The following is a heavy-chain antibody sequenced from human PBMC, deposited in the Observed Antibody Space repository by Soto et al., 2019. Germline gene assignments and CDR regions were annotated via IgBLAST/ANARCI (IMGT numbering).Heavy chain of an antibody. CDR1: GFTCSSYA. V-gene: IGHV3-23*01. CDR2: ISGSGGST. J-gene: IGHJ4*02. CDR3: AKDQASYYGSGSYQTTDY. Sequence: GGSLRLSCAASGFTCSSYAVSWVRQAPGKGLEWVSAISGSGGSTYYADSVKGRFTISRDNSKNTLYLQMNSLRAEDTAVYYCAKDQASYYGSGSYQTTDYWGQGTLVTVSS. D-gene: IGHD3-10*01.